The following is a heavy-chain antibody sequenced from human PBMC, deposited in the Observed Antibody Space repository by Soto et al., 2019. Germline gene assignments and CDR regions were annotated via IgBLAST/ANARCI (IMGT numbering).Heavy chain of an antibody. CDR2: INPSGGST. J-gene: IGHJ6*02. V-gene: IGHV1-46*01. D-gene: IGHD3-16*01. CDR1: GYTFTSYG. Sequence: ASVNVSCTASGYTFTSYGISWVRQAPGQGLEWMGIINPSGGSTSYAQKFQGRVTMTRDTSTSTVYMELSSLRSEDTAVYYCARGPRGMPDGIAYYYYYYGMDVWGQGTTVTVSS. CDR3: ARGPRGMPDGIAYYYYYYGMDV.